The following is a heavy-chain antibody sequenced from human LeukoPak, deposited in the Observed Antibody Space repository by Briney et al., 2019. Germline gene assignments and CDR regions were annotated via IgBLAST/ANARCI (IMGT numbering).Heavy chain of an antibody. V-gene: IGHV1-2*02. J-gene: IGHJ6*03. CDR3: ARGPLSSTSTSVYYYYMDV. D-gene: IGHD2-2*01. CDR1: GYTFTGYY. Sequence: GASVKVSCKASGYTFTGYYMHWVRQAPGQGLEWMGWINPNSGGINYAQKFQGRVTMTRDTSISTAYMELSRLRSDDTAVYYCARGPLSSTSTSVYYYYMDVWGKGTTVTVSS. CDR2: INPNSGGI.